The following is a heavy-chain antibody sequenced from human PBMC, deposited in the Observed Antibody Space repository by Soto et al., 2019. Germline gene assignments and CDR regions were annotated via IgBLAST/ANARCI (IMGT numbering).Heavy chain of an antibody. CDR3: ARLHVMGTQNYYYYYGMDV. V-gene: IGHV4-61*08. D-gene: IGHD1-7*01. Sequence: PSETLSLTCTVSGGSVSSGGSYWSWIRQPPGKGLEWIGYISYTGTTNYNPSLKSRVTISVDTSKNHFSLKLSSVTAADTAVYYCARLHVMGTQNYYYYYGMDVWGQGITVTVYS. CDR2: ISYTGTT. CDR1: GGSVSSGGSY. J-gene: IGHJ6*02.